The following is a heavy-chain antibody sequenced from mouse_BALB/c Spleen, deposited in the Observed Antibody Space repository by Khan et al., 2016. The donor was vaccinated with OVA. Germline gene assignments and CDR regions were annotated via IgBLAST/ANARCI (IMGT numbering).Heavy chain of an antibody. CDR3: ARSGYGNPCAY. V-gene: IGHV1S81*02. Sequence: QVQLQQSGAELVKPGTSVKISCKASGYTFTSYYMYWVKQRPGQGLEWIGGINPNNGDSNFNEKFKSKATLTVDKSSSTAYMQLGILTYEASAVYYCARSGYGNPCAYWGQGTLVTVSA. J-gene: IGHJ3*01. D-gene: IGHD2-1*01. CDR1: GYTFTSYY. CDR2: INPNNGDS.